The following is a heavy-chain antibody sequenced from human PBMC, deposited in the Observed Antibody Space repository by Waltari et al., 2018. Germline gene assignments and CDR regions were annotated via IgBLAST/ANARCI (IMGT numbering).Heavy chain of an antibody. Sequence: EVQLVESGGGLVKPGGSLRLSCAASGFTFSSYSMNWVRQAPGKGLEWVSSISSSSSYIYYADSWKGRFTISRDNAKNSLYLQMNSLRAEDTAVYYCARGLWFGDPTYAFDIWGQGTMVTVSS. CDR1: GFTFSSYS. V-gene: IGHV3-21*01. CDR3: ARGLWFGDPTYAFDI. J-gene: IGHJ3*02. CDR2: ISSSSSYI. D-gene: IGHD3-10*01.